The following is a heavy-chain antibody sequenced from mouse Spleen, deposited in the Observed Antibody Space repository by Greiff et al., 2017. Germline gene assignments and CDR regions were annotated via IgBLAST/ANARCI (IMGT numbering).Heavy chain of an antibody. CDR1: GYTFTDYY. V-gene: IGHV1-26*01. CDR2: INPNNGGT. CDR3: AVYDGYYGWFAY. J-gene: IGHJ3*01. Sequence: VHVKQSGPELVKPGASVKISCKASGYTFTDYYMNWVKQSHGKSLEWIGDINPNNGGTSYNQKFKGKATLTVDKSSSTAYMELRSLTSEDSAVYYCAVYDGYYGWFAYWGQGTLVTVSA. D-gene: IGHD2-3*01.